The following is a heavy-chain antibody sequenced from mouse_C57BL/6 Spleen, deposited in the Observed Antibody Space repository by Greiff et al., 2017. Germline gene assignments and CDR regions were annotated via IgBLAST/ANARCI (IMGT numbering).Heavy chain of an antibody. Sequence: DVQLQESGPGLVKPSQSLSLTCSVTGYSITSGYYWNWIRQFPGNKLEWMGYISYDGSNNYNPSLKNRISITRDTSKNQFFLKLNSVTTEDTATYYCASNYGSSYEFDYWGQGTTLTVSS. CDR1: GYSITSGYY. V-gene: IGHV3-6*01. CDR3: ASNYGSSYEFDY. CDR2: ISYDGSN. D-gene: IGHD1-1*01. J-gene: IGHJ2*01.